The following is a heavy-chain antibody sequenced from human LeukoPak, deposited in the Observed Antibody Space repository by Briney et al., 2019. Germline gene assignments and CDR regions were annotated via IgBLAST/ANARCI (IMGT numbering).Heavy chain of an antibody. CDR2: INHSGST. CDR1: GGSFSCYY. CDR3: ARSIVVVPAAIEHFDY. J-gene: IGHJ4*02. D-gene: IGHD2-2*01. V-gene: IGHV4-34*01. Sequence: PSETLSLTCAVYGGSFSCYYWSWIRQPPGKGLEWIGEINHSGSTNYNPSLKSRVTISVDTSKNQFSLKLSSVTAADTAVYYCARSIVVVPAAIEHFDYWGQGTLVTVSS.